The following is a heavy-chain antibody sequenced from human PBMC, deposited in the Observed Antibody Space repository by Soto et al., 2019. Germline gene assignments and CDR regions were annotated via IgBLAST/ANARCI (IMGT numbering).Heavy chain of an antibody. D-gene: IGHD3-10*01. CDR3: ARGLWERVRGVIGMDV. V-gene: IGHV4-34*01. CDR2: INHSGST. CDR1: GGSFSGYY. Sequence: NLSETLSLTCAVYGGSFSGYYWSWIRQSPGKGLEWIGEINHSGSTNYNPSLKSRVTISVDTSKNQFSLKLSSVTAADTAVYYCARGLWERVRGVIGMDVWGQGTTVT. J-gene: IGHJ6*02.